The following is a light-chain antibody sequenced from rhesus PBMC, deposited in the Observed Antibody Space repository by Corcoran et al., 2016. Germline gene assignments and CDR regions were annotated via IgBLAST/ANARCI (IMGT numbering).Light chain of an antibody. CDR2: DAY. V-gene: IGKV1-38*01. J-gene: IGKJ2*01. Sequence: DIQLTQSPSSLSASVGDRVTITCRASQDINSYLAWYQQKSGKAPKLLIYDAYNLQSGVPSRFSVSGSGTDFTLTISSLLPEDFAVYYCQQRNSYPSSFGQGTKVEIK. CDR3: QQRNSYPSS. CDR1: QDINSY.